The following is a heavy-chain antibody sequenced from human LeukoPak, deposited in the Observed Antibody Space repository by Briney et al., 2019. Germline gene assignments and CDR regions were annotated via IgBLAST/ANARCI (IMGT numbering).Heavy chain of an antibody. CDR1: GFTFRSYA. CDR3: ARERSEHYSTDY. D-gene: IGHD2-15*01. V-gene: IGHV3-30-3*01. J-gene: IGHJ4*02. Sequence: GKSLRLSCAASGFTFRSYAIHWVRQAPAKGLEWVAFISYDGTVKYYADSVKGRFSISRDNSKNTLSLQMNSLRGDDTAVYYCARERSEHYSTDYWGEGTRVTVAS. CDR2: ISYDGTVK.